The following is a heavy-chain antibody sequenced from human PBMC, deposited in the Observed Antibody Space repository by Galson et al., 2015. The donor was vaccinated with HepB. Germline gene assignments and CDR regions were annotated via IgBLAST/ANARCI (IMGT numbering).Heavy chain of an antibody. Sequence: SLRLSCAASGFILNSYAMTWVRQAPGKGLEWVAFISYDGSNKYYADSVKGRFTISRDNSKNTLYLQMNSLRPEGTAVYYCAREPYSSGWSKRGRYFDYWGQGALVTVSS. V-gene: IGHV3-30-3*01. D-gene: IGHD6-19*01. J-gene: IGHJ4*02. CDR2: ISYDGSNK. CDR3: AREPYSSGWSKRGRYFDY. CDR1: GFILNSYA.